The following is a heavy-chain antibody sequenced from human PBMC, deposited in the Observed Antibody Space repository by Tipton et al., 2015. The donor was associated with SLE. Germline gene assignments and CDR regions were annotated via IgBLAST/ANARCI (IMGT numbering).Heavy chain of an antibody. Sequence: QLVQSGAVVKKPGASVKVSCKCSGYRFTSYGISWVRQGPGQGLEWLGWISPYNGDTMYAQKFQARFTMTTDTSTSTVSMDLRSLRSDDTAVYFCARDDRRRGAGTWNYYGLDVWGQGTTVTVSS. CDR1: GYRFTSYG. CDR2: ISPYNGDT. J-gene: IGHJ6*02. V-gene: IGHV1-18*01. D-gene: IGHD1-7*01. CDR3: ARDDRRRGAGTWNYYGLDV.